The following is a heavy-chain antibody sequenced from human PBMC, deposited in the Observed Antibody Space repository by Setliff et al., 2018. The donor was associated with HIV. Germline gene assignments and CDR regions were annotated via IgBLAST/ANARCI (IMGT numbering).Heavy chain of an antibody. V-gene: IGHV1-46*01. CDR1: GYTFTSYY. D-gene: IGHD6-6*01. J-gene: IGHJ1*01. CDR2: INPSSGST. Sequence: GASVKVSCKASGYTFTSYYMHWVLQAPGQGLEWMGIINPSSGSTTYAQKFQGRVTMTRDTSTSTVYMELSSLRSEDTAVYYCARDPAPSSSASYFQHWGQGAPVTVSS. CDR3: ARDPAPSSSASYFQH.